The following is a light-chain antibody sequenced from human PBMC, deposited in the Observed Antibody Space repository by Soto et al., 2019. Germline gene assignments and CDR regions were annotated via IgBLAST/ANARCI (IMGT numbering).Light chain of an antibody. Sequence: ETVLTQSPATLSLSPGERATLSCRTSQSVSSYLAWYQQKPGRAPRLLIYGASNRATGIPARFSGSGSGTDFTLTISSLEPEDFAVYYCQQRINWPPTFGPGTKVDFK. CDR3: QQRINWPPT. J-gene: IGKJ3*01. CDR1: QSVSSY. V-gene: IGKV3-11*01. CDR2: GAS.